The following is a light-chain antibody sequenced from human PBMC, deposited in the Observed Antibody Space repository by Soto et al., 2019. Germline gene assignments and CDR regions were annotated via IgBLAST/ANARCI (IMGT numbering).Light chain of an antibody. J-gene: IGLJ1*01. CDR1: SSDVGGYKY. CDR2: EVN. CDR3: SSYTTSTLEV. V-gene: IGLV2-14*01. Sequence: QSALTQPASVSGSPGQSITISCTGTSSDVGGYKYVSWYQQHPGKAPKLMIYEVNNRPSGISNRFSGSKSGNTASLTISGLQAEDEADYYCSSYTTSTLEVFGTGTKVTVL.